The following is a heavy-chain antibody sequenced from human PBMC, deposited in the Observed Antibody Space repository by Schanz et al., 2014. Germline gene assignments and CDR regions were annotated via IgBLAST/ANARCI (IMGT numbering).Heavy chain of an antibody. CDR2: IKSDGSST. CDR1: GFTFSSHW. J-gene: IGHJ5*02. V-gene: IGHV3-74*01. D-gene: IGHD3-10*01. CDR3: ARPALWFGDNCFDP. Sequence: EVQLVQSGGGLVQPGGSLRLSCAASGFTFSSHWMHWVRQDPGKGLVWVARIKSDGSSTSYADSVKGRFTISRDNAKRSLFLQMNSLRAEDTAVYYCARPALWFGDNCFDPWGQGTLVTVSS.